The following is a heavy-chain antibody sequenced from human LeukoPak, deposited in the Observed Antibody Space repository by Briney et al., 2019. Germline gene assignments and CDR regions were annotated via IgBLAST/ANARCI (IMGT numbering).Heavy chain of an antibody. Sequence: GGSLRLSCAASGFTFDDYAMHWVRQAPGKGLEWVSGISWNSGSIGYADSVKGRFTISRDNAKNSLYLQMNSLRAEDTALYYCAKGYCSSTNCYYYYYMDVWGKGTTVTVCS. CDR2: ISWNSGSI. J-gene: IGHJ6*03. D-gene: IGHD2-2*01. V-gene: IGHV3-9*01. CDR3: AKGYCSSTNCYYYYYMDV. CDR1: GFTFDDYA.